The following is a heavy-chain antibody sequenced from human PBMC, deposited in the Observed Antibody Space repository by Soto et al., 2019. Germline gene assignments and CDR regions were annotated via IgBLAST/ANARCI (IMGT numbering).Heavy chain of an antibody. D-gene: IGHD1-26*01. J-gene: IGHJ4*02. CDR3: ARDLVGATLGPFDY. V-gene: IGHV3-30-3*01. CDR2: ISYDGSNK. CDR1: GFTFSSYA. Sequence: QVQLVESGGGVVQPGRSLRLSCAASGFTFSSYAMHWVRQAPGKGLEWVAVISYDGSNKYYADSVKGRFTISRDNSKSTRYLQMNSLRVEDTAVYYCARDLVGATLGPFDYWGQGTLVTVSS.